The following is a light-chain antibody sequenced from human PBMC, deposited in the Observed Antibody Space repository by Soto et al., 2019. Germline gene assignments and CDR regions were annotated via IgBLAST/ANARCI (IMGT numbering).Light chain of an antibody. CDR3: QQYNRYSYT. J-gene: IGKJ2*01. V-gene: IGKV1-5*01. Sequence: DIQMTQSPSTQSASVGDRVTITCRASQSISTYLAWYQQKPGKAPKLLIYHASNLESGVPSRFSGSGSGTEFTLTISSLQPDDFATYYCQQYNRYSYTFGQGTKLEIK. CDR2: HAS. CDR1: QSISTY.